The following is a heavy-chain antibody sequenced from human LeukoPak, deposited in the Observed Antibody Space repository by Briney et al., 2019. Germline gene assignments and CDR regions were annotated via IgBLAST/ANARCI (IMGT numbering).Heavy chain of an antibody. D-gene: IGHD5-24*01. J-gene: IGHJ6*04. CDR1: GYTFSNYY. V-gene: IGHV1-46*01. CDR3: ARAGYIRASYMDV. CDR2: INPSGGGT. Sequence: ASVKVSCKASGYTFSNYYMHWVRQAPGQGLEWMGIINPSGGGTSYARKIQGRVTMTGDTSTNTVYMELTGLRSEDTAVYYCARAGYIRASYMDVWGKGTTVTVSS.